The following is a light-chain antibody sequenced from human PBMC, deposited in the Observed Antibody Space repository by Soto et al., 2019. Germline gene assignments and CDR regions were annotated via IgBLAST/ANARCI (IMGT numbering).Light chain of an antibody. J-gene: IGLJ3*02. CDR1: SGSVSTSYY. Sequence: QTVVTQEPSFSVSPGGTVTLTCGLSSGSVSTSYYPSWHQQTPGQAPRTLIYSTNTRSSGGPDRFSGSTLGNKAALTLTWAQADDESDYYCVLYMGSGISVFGGGTQVTVL. CDR3: VLYMGSGISV. V-gene: IGLV8-61*01. CDR2: STN.